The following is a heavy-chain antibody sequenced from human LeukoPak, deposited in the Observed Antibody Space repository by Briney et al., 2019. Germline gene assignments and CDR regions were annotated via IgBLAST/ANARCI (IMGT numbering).Heavy chain of an antibody. CDR3: ARLITGTTTAFDI. J-gene: IGHJ3*02. CDR1: GGSISGYY. Sequence: SETLSLTCTVSGGSISGYYWSWIRQPAGKGLEWIGRVYTSGSTHYNPSLKSRVTMSVDTSKNQFSLKLSSVTAADTAMYYCARLITGTTTAFDIWGQGTMVTVSS. V-gene: IGHV4-4*07. CDR2: VYTSGST. D-gene: IGHD1-7*01.